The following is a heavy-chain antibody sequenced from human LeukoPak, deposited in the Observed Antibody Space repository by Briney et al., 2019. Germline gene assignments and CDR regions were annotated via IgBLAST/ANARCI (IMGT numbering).Heavy chain of an antibody. CDR1: GFTFSSYE. V-gene: IGHV3-48*03. D-gene: IGHD3-22*01. Sequence: GGSLRLSCAASGFTFSSYEMNWVRQAPGKWLEWVSYISSSGSTIYYADSVKGRFTISRDNAKNSLYLQMNSLRAEDTAVYYCARDRVYSYYYDSSGDLYFDYWGQGTLVTVSS. CDR3: ARDRVYSYYYDSSGDLYFDY. J-gene: IGHJ4*02. CDR2: ISSSGSTI.